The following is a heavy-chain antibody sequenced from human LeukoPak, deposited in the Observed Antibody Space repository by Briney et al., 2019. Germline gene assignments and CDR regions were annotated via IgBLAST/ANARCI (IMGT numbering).Heavy chain of an antibody. CDR1: GGSFSGYY. D-gene: IGHD3-22*01. V-gene: IGHV4-34*01. CDR3: ARASTSSGYYYRVRLSFDY. J-gene: IGHJ4*02. CDR2: INHSGST. Sequence: PSETLSLTCAVYGGSFSGYYWSWIRQPPGKGLEWIGEINHSGSTNYNPSLKNRVTISVDTSKNQFSLKLSSVTAADTAVYYCARASTSSGYYYRVRLSFDYWGQGTLVTVSS.